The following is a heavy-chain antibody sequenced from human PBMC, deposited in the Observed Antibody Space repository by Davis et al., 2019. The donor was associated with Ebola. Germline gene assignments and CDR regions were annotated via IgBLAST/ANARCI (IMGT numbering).Heavy chain of an antibody. J-gene: IGHJ6*04. V-gene: IGHV1-69*02. CDR3: ARGYGNGDYVYYYYGMDV. CDR1: GGTFSSYT. CDR2: IFPVLGIA. Sequence: SVKVSCKASGGTFSSYTLSWVRQAPGQGLEWMGRIFPVLGIANYAQKFQGRVTMTRNTSISTAYMELSSLRSEDTAVYYCARGYGNGDYVYYYYGMDVWGKGTTVTVSS. D-gene: IGHD4-17*01.